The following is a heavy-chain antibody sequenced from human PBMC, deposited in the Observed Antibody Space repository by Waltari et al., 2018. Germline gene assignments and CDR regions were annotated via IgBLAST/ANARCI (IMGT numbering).Heavy chain of an antibody. CDR2: IYNSGST. Sequence: QVQLQESGPGLVKPSETLSLTCTVSGGSISSHYWSWIRQPPGKVLGGIGIIYNSGSTNYNPSLKSRDTISVDTSKSQFSLKLSSVTAADTAVYYCARTLSSSSPCFDCWGQGTLVTVSS. J-gene: IGHJ4*02. V-gene: IGHV4-59*11. CDR1: GGSISSHY. CDR3: ARTLSSSSPCFDC. D-gene: IGHD6-6*01.